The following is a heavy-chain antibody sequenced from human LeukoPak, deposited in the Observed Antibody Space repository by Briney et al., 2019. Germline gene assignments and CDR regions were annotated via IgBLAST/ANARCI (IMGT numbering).Heavy chain of an antibody. CDR1: GFTFSSYG. CDR3: ARHYDSTAYSLDY. J-gene: IGHJ4*02. V-gene: IGHV3-33*01. Sequence: GGSLRLSCAASGFTFSSYGMHWVRQAPGKGLEWVAVIWYDGSNKYYADSVKGRFTISRDNAKESLFLQMNSLRAEDTAVYYCARHYDSTAYSLDYWGQGTPVTVSS. D-gene: IGHD3-22*01. CDR2: IWYDGSNK.